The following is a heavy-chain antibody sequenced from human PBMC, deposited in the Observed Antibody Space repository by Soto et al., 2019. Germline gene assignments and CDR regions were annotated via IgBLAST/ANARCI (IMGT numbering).Heavy chain of an antibody. Sequence: ASVKVSCKASGYTFTSYGISWVRQAPGQGLEWMGWISAYNGNTNYAQKLQGRVTMTTDTSTSTAYMELRSLRSDDTAVYYCARRPSPYFGVADENEFDIWGQGTMVTVS. J-gene: IGHJ3*02. CDR2: ISAYNGNT. V-gene: IGHV1-18*01. CDR3: ARRPSPYFGVADENEFDI. CDR1: GYTFTSYG. D-gene: IGHD3-3*01.